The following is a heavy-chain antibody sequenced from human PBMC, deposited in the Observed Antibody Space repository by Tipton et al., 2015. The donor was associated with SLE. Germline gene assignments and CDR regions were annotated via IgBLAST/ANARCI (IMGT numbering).Heavy chain of an antibody. CDR3: ARGWQDYCSGGTCYALDY. D-gene: IGHD2-15*01. J-gene: IGHJ4*02. CDR2: IYYSGST. V-gene: IGHV4-59*11. Sequence: TLSLTCTVSGGSISSHYWSWIRQPPGKGLEWIGYIYYSGSTNYNPSLKSRVTISVDTSKNQFSLKLSSVTAADTAVYYCARGWQDYCSGGTCYALDYWGQGKLVTVSS. CDR1: GGSISSHY.